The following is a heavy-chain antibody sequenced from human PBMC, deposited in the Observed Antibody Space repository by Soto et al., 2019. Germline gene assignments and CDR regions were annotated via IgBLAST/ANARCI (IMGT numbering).Heavy chain of an antibody. CDR2: IFQSGST. J-gene: IGHJ5*02. D-gene: IGHD6-19*01. CDR3: ARGRGPYSSGWSWFDP. Sequence: SETLSLTCGVSGGTISSPDWWTWVRQPPGKGLEWIGEIFQSGSTNYPPSLESRVTIPVDKSKNQFFLTLTSVTAADTAVYFCARGRGPYSSGWSWFDPWGQGILVTVSS. CDR1: GGTISSPDW. V-gene: IGHV4-4*02.